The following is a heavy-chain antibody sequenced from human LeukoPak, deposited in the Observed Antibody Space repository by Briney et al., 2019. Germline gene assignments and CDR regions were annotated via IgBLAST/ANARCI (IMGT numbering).Heavy chain of an antibody. D-gene: IGHD6-19*01. Sequence: SVKVSCKASGGTFSSYAISWVRQAPGQGLVWMGGIIPIFGTANYAQKFQGRVTITADESTSTAYMELSSLRSEDTAVYYCATGIKYSSGWYPPYNWFDPWGQGTLVTVSS. CDR2: IIPIFGTA. V-gene: IGHV1-69*13. J-gene: IGHJ5*02. CDR1: GGTFSSYA. CDR3: ATGIKYSSGWYPPYNWFDP.